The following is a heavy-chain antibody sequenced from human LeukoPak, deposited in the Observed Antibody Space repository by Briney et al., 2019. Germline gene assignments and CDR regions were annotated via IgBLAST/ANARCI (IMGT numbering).Heavy chain of an antibody. V-gene: IGHV3-21*01. D-gene: IGHD3-22*01. CDR2: IRSSSSYI. CDR1: GFTFSSYS. CDR3: ARELDYYDSSGYPPAAFDI. Sequence: GGSLRLSCAASGFTFSSYSMNWVRQAPGKGLEWVSSIRSSSSYIYYADSVKGRFTISRDNAKNSLYLQMNSLRAEDTAVYYCARELDYYDSSGYPPAAFDIWGQGTMVTVSS. J-gene: IGHJ3*02.